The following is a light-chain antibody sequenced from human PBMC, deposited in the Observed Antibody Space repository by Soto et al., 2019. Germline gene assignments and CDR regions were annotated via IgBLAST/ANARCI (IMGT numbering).Light chain of an antibody. Sequence: QSALTQPASVSGSPGQSITISCTGTTRDIGAYYYVSWYQHHPGKVPKLMIYEVSNRPSGVSDRFSGSRSGNTASLTISGLQAEDESDYYCISYTSSSTWVFGGGTKLTVL. V-gene: IGLV2-14*01. J-gene: IGLJ3*02. CDR2: EVS. CDR1: TRDIGAYYY. CDR3: ISYTSSSTWV.